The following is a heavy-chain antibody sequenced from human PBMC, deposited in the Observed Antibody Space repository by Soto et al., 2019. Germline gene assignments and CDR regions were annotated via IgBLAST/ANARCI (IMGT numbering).Heavy chain of an antibody. CDR3: ASGAVVTQYIDYGMDV. CDR1: GFPFSSYA. CDR2: ISYDGSNK. D-gene: IGHD2-21*02. J-gene: IGHJ6*02. V-gene: IGHV3-30-3*01. Sequence: GGSLRLSCAASGFPFSSYAMHLVRQSPGKGLEWVAVISYDGSNKYYADSVKGRFTISRDNSKNTLYLQMNSLRDEDTAVYYCASGAVVTQYIDYGMDVWGQGTRVTVSS.